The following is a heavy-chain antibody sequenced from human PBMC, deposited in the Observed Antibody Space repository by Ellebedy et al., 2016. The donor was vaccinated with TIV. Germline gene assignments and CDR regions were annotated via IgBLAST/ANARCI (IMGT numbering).Heavy chain of an antibody. Sequence: GESLKISCVASGFSFTTYWTHWVRQAPGKGLLWVSRINVDGTTINYPASVKGRFTISRDNAKNTVYLQMNSLRAEDSAVYHCTRDLVGATSDFWGQGALVTVST. CDR2: INVDGTTI. V-gene: IGHV3-74*01. CDR3: TRDLVGATSDF. CDR1: GFSFTTYW. D-gene: IGHD1-26*01. J-gene: IGHJ4*02.